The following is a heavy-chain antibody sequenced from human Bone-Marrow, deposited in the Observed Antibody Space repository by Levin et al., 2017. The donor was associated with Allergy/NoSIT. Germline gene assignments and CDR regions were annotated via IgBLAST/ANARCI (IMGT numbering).Heavy chain of an antibody. D-gene: IGHD2-2*02. Sequence: GESLKISCAASGFTFTNAWMNWVRQAPGKGLEWVGRIKSRADGGTTDYAAPVKGRFTISRDDSKNTLYLQMKSLKTEDTAVYYCTPQGGLDCSITNCYTDAFDIWGQGTMVSVSS. V-gene: IGHV3-15*01. CDR3: TPQGGLDCSITNCYTDAFDI. CDR1: GFTFTNAW. CDR2: IKSRADGGTT. J-gene: IGHJ3*02.